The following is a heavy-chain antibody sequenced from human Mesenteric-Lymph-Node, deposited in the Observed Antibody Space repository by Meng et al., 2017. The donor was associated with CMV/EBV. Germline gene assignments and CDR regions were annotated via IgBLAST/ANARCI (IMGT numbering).Heavy chain of an antibody. Sequence: SGGPISSGGYCWSWIRQHPGKGLEWIGYIYYSGSTYYNPSLKSRVTISVDTSKNQFSLKLSSVTAADTAVYYCARALDYSNPRGFDYWGQGTLVTVSS. J-gene: IGHJ4*02. CDR3: ARALDYSNPRGFDY. CDR1: GGPISSGGYC. V-gene: IGHV4-31*02. D-gene: IGHD4-11*01. CDR2: IYYSGST.